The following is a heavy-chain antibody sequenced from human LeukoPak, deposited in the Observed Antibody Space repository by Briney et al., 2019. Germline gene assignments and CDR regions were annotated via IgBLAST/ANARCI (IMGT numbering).Heavy chain of an antibody. CDR2: INWNGGST. CDR1: GFTFDDYG. V-gene: IGHV3-20*04. D-gene: IGHD5-18*01. CDR3: AREALDTAMMYAFDI. Sequence: GGSLRLSCAASGFTFDDYGMSWVRQAPGKGLEWVSGINWNGGSTGYADSVKGRFTISRDNAKNSLYLQMSSLRAEDTALYYCAREALDTAMMYAFDIWGQGTMVTVSS. J-gene: IGHJ3*02.